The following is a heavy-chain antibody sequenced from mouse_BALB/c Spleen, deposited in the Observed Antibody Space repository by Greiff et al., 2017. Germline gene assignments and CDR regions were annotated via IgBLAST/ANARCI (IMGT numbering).Heavy chain of an antibody. D-gene: IGHD1-1*01. CDR1: GYTFTDYN. J-gene: IGHJ3*01. Sequence: EVQLQQSGPELVKPGASVKIPCKASGYTFTDYNMDWVKQSHGKSLEWIGDINPNNGGTIYNQKFKGKATLTVDKSSSTAYMELRSLTSEDTAVYYCARRDYGSTLFAYWGQGTLVTVSA. CDR2: INPNNGGT. V-gene: IGHV1-18*01. CDR3: ARRDYGSTLFAY.